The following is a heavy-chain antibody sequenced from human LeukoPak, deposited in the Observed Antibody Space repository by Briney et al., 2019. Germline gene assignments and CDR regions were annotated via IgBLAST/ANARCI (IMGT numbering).Heavy chain of an antibody. J-gene: IGHJ6*03. CDR2: ISSSSSYI. V-gene: IGHV3-21*01. CDR1: GFTFSTYT. CDR3: ARDGDTVLTRGYYYYMDV. Sequence: GGSLRLSCAASGFTFSTYTMNWVRRAPGKGLEWVSSISSSSSYIYYADSVKGRFTISRDNAKNSLYLQMNSLRAEDTAVYYCARDGDTVLTRGYYYYMDVWGKGTTVTVSS. D-gene: IGHD4-23*01.